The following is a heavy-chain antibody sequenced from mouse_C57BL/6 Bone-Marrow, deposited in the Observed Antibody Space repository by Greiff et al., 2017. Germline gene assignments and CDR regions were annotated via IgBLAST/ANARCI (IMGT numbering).Heavy chain of an antibody. CDR2: IDPGNGDT. J-gene: IGHJ3*01. V-gene: IGHV14-4*01. CDR1: GFNIKDDY. CDR3: TARLVLFAD. Sequence: DVKLQESGAELVRPGASVKLSCTASGFNIKDDYMHWVKQRPEQGLEWIGWIDPGNGDTEYASKFQGKDTITADTSSNTAYLQLSGLTSEDTAVYCGTARLVLFADWGQGTLVTVSA. D-gene: IGHD2-2*01.